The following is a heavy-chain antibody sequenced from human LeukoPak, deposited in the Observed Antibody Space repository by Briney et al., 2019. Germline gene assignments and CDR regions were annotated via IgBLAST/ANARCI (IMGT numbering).Heavy chain of an antibody. CDR1: GGTFSSYA. D-gene: IGHD3-3*01. CDR2: IIPIFGTA. V-gene: IGHV1-69*01. J-gene: IGHJ5*02. CDR3: ARVSDYDFWSGDNWFDP. Sequence: ASVKVSCKASGGTFSSYAISWVRQAPGQGLEWMGGIIPIFGTANYAQKFQGRVTITADESTSTAYMELSSLRSDDTAVYYCARVSDYDFWSGDNWFDPWGQGTLVTVSS.